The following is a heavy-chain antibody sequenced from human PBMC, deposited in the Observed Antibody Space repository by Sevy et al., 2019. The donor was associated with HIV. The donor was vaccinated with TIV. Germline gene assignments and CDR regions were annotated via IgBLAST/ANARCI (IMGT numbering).Heavy chain of an antibody. D-gene: IGHD6-6*01. Sequence: GESLKISCAASGFTFSDYYMSWIRQAPGKGLEWVSYISYSSSYTNYADSVKGRFTISRDNAKKSLYLQMNSLRAEDTAVYYCARVSPKYSSFPDYWGQGTLLTVSS. CDR3: ARVSPKYSSFPDY. V-gene: IGHV3-11*06. J-gene: IGHJ4*02. CDR2: ISYSSSYT. CDR1: GFTFSDYY.